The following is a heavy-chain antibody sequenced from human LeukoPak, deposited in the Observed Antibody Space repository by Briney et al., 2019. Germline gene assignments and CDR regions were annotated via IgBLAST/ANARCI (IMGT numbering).Heavy chain of an antibody. Sequence: GGSLRLSCAASGFTFSNYEMNWVRQAPGRGLDWVSYISRGGTTTSYAASVRGRFTVSRYNAKNSLYLQGSSLRAEDTAIYYCARAQDITNYYYALDVWGQGTMVTVSS. CDR3: ARAQDITNYYYALDV. J-gene: IGHJ6*02. V-gene: IGHV3-48*03. CDR2: ISRGGTTT. D-gene: IGHD2-15*01. CDR1: GFTFSNYE.